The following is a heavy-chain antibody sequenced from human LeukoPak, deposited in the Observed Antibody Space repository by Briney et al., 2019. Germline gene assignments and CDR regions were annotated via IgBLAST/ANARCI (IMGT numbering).Heavy chain of an antibody. V-gene: IGHV3-33*08. CDR2: IWYDGSNK. Sequence: TGGSLRLSCAASGFTFSSYSMHWVRQAPGKGLEWVAVIWYDGSNKYYADSVKGRFTISRDNSKNTLYLQMNSLRAEDTAVYYCARGQLATGYYYYYMDVWGKGTTVTVSS. D-gene: IGHD6-6*01. J-gene: IGHJ6*03. CDR3: ARGQLATGYYYYYMDV. CDR1: GFTFSSYS.